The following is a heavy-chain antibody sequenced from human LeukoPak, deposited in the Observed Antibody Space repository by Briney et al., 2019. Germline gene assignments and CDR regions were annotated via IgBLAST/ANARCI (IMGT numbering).Heavy chain of an antibody. Sequence: SETLSLTCTVSGGSISSYYWSWIRQPAGKGLEWIGRIYTSGSTNYNPSLKSRVTMSVDTSKNQFSLKLSSVTAADTAVYYCARLNVLRYFDWLQARYYYYYYMDVWGKGTTVTISS. CDR2: IYTSGST. J-gene: IGHJ6*03. V-gene: IGHV4-4*07. D-gene: IGHD3-9*01. CDR1: GGSISSYY. CDR3: ARLNVLRYFDWLQARYYYYYYMDV.